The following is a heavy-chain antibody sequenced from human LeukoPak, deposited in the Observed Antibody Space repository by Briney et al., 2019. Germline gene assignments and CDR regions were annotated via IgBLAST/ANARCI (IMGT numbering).Heavy chain of an antibody. D-gene: IGHD5-18*01. V-gene: IGHV3-48*04. CDR3: ARDPIDRIQLWSHFDY. CDR1: GFTFSSYS. CDR2: ISSSSSTI. Sequence: PGGSLRLSCAASGFTFSSYSMNWVRQAPGKGLEWVSYISSSSSTIYYADSVKGRFTISRDNAKNSLYLQMNSLRAEDTAVYYCARDPIDRIQLWSHFDYWGQGTLVTVSS. J-gene: IGHJ4*02.